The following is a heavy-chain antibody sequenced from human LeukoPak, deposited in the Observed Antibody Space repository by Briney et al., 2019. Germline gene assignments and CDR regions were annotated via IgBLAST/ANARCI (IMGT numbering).Heavy chain of an antibody. Sequence: SGTLSLTCTVSGAAITTINWWTWVRQPPGKGLEWIGETHHSGSTKYNPALKSRVTISVDTSGNQFSLKLSSVTAADTAIYYCATFSTVVLSPYDALDIWGQGTMVTVSS. CDR1: GAAITTINW. CDR2: THHSGST. D-gene: IGHD2/OR15-2a*01. J-gene: IGHJ3*02. CDR3: ATFSTVVLSPYDALDI. V-gene: IGHV4-4*02.